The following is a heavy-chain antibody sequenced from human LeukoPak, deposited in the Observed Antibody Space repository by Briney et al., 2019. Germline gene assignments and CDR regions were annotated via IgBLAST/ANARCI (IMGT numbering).Heavy chain of an antibody. CDR3: AREPPGETTAADS. Sequence: GGSLRLSCAASGFIFSKYAIHWVRQAPGKGLEWVAVISYDGNNKEYADSVKGRFTISRDNSKNTLFLLMNSLRVEDTAVYYCAREPPGETTAADSWGQGTLVTVSS. D-gene: IGHD1-1*01. CDR1: GFIFSKYA. J-gene: IGHJ4*02. CDR2: ISYDGNNK. V-gene: IGHV3-30-3*01.